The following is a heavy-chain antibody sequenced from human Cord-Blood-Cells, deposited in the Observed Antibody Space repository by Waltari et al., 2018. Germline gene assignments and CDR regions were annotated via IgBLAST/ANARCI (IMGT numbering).Heavy chain of an antibody. D-gene: IGHD2-15*01. CDR3: ARDLNLYCSGGSCYSDY. V-gene: IGHV1-18*01. CDR2: ISAYNGNT. J-gene: IGHJ4*02. CDR1: GYTFTSYG. Sequence: QVQLVQSGAEVKKPGASVKVSCQASGYTFTSYGISWVRKAPGQGLEWMGWISAYNGNTNYAQKLQGRVTMTTDTSTSTAYMELRSLRSDDTAVYYCARDLNLYCSGGSCYSDYWGQGTLVTVSS.